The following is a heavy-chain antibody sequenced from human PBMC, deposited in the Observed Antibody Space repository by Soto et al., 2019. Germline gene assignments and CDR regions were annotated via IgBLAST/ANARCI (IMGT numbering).Heavy chain of an antibody. J-gene: IGHJ5*02. Sequence: ASVKVSCKASGYSFTNNDVSWVRRATGQGHEWMGWMNPGSGDTGYAQKFQGRVTMTRDISIATAYMELSSLRSDDTAIYYCARMATFGSLNWFDPWGQGTLVTVSS. CDR1: GYSFTNND. V-gene: IGHV1-8*01. D-gene: IGHD3-16*01. CDR2: MNPGSGDT. CDR3: ARMATFGSLNWFDP.